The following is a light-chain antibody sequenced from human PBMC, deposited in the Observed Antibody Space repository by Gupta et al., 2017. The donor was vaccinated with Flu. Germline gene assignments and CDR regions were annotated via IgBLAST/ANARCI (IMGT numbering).Light chain of an antibody. CDR3: QQYYSYQS. J-gene: IGKJ2*03. V-gene: IGKV1-8*01. CDR2: AAS. Sequence: ALRMTQSPSSFSASTGDRVTITCRASQGISSYLAWYQQKPGKAPNLLIYAASTLQSGVPSRFSGSGSGTDFTLTISCLQYEDFATYYCQQYYSYQSFGQGTKLEIK. CDR1: QGISSY.